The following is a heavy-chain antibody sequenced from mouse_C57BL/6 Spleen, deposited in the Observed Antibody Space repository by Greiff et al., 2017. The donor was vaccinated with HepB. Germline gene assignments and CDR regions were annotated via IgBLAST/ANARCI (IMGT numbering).Heavy chain of an antibody. CDR3: ARPHYGSSSAWFAY. D-gene: IGHD1-1*01. V-gene: IGHV5-17*01. Sequence: EVQLVESGGGLVKPGGSLKLSCAASGFTFSDYGMHWVRQAPEKGLEWVAYISSGSSTIYYADTVKGRFTISRDNAKNTLFLQMTSLRSEDTAMYYCARPHYGSSSAWFAYWGQGTLVTVSA. CDR1: GFTFSDYG. J-gene: IGHJ3*01. CDR2: ISSGSSTI.